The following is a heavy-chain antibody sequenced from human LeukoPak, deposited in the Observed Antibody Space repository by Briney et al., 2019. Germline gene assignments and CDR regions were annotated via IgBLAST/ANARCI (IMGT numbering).Heavy chain of an antibody. CDR2: IWYDGSNK. D-gene: IGHD1-1*01. CDR1: GFTFSSYW. J-gene: IGHJ6*02. V-gene: IGHV3-33*08. CDR3: ARDVPHDNPAYYYYYGMDV. Sequence: PGGSLRLSCAASGFTFSSYWMNWARQAPGKGLEWVAVIWYDGSNKYYADSVKGRFTISRDNSKNTLYLQMNSLRAEDTAVYYCARDVPHDNPAYYYYYGMDVWGQGTTVTVSS.